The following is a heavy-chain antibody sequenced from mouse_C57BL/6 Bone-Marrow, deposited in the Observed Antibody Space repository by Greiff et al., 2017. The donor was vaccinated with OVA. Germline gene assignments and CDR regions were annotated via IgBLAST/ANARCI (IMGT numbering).Heavy chain of an antibody. J-gene: IGHJ1*03. Sequence: QVQLQQSGAELVKPGASVKLSCKASGYTFTSYWMQWVKQRPGQGLEWIGEIDPSDSYTNYNQKFKGKATLTVDTSSSTAYMQLSSLTSEDSAVYYCARGELDYWYFDVWGTGTTVTVTS. CDR2: IDPSDSYT. CDR1: GYTFTSYW. CDR3: ARGELDYWYFDV. V-gene: IGHV1-50*01.